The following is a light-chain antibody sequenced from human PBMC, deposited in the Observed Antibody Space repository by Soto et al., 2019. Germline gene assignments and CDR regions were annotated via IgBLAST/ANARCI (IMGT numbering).Light chain of an antibody. CDR2: DNN. J-gene: IGLJ3*02. CDR3: GTWDYSLTSVV. V-gene: IGLV1-51*01. Sequence: QSVLTQPASVSGSPGQSIAISCTGTRSDVGAYNYVSWYQHVPGTAPKLLIYDNNKRPSGIPERFSGSKPGTSATLVITGLQTGDEASYYCGTWDYSLTSVVFGGGTKLTVL. CDR1: RSDVGAYNY.